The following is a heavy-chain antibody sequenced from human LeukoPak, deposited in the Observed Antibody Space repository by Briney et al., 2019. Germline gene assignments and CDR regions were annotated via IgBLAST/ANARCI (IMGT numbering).Heavy chain of an antibody. CDR3: AHLPGVDPPGF. CDR2: IRDSGGST. D-gene: IGHD5-12*01. J-gene: IGHJ4*02. Sequence: GGSLRLSCAASGFTFSSYAMSWVRQAPGKGLEWVATIRDSGGSTYYADPVKGRFTISRDNSTATLFLQMNTLRAEDTDLYYSAHLPGVDPPGFWGEGTLVTVSS. V-gene: IGHV3-23*01. CDR1: GFTFSSYA.